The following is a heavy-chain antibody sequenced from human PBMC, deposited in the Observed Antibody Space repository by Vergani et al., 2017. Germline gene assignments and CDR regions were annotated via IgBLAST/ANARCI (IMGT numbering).Heavy chain of an antibody. CDR2: IYTSGST. D-gene: IGHD2-15*01. J-gene: IGHJ5*02. V-gene: IGHV4-61*02. Sequence: QVQLQESGPGLVKPSQTLSLTCTVSGGSISSGSYYWSWIRQPAGKGLEWIGRIYTSGSTNYNPSLKSRVTISVDTSKNQFSLKLSSVTAADTAVYYCARVGYCSGGSCGFDPWGQGTLVTVSS. CDR1: GGSISSGSYY. CDR3: ARVGYCSGGSCGFDP.